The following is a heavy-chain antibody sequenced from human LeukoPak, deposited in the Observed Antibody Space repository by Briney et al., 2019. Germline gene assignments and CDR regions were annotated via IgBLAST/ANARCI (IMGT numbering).Heavy chain of an antibody. D-gene: IGHD4-17*01. CDR1: GGSFSGYY. J-gene: IGHJ4*02. V-gene: IGHV4-34*01. Sequence: SETLSLTCAVYGGSFSGYYWSWIRQPPGKGLEWIGEINHSGSTNYNPSLKSRVTIFVDTSKNQFPLTMSPVTAADTAVYYCGSRSRWDTRTAAYGGYPYFDYWVEGTMVAVPS. CDR3: GSRSRWDTRTAAYGGYPYFDY. CDR2: INHSGST.